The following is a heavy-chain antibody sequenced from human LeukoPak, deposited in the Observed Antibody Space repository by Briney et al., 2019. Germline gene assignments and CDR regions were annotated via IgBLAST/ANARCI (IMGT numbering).Heavy chain of an antibody. D-gene: IGHD3-3*01. Sequence: PGGSLRLSCAASGFTFSNAWMSWVRQAPGKGLEWVGRIKSKTDGGTTDYAAPVKGRFTISRDVSKNTLYLQMNSLKTEDTAVYYCTTGKALRYDFWSADRKLVDYWGQGTLVTVSS. CDR2: IKSKTDGGTT. CDR3: TTGKALRYDFWSADRKLVDY. J-gene: IGHJ4*02. V-gene: IGHV3-15*01. CDR1: GFTFSNAW.